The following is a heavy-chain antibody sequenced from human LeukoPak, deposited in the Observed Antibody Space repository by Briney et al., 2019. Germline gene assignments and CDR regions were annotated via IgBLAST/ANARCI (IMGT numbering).Heavy chain of an antibody. V-gene: IGHV1-46*01. Sequence: ASLKVSCKASVYTFTRYYMNWVQQAPGQGLELMGIINPSGGSTNYAQKFQDRVTTTRDTSTSTIYMEVSSLISEDTAVYYCATSFRAVNWFDPWGRGTLVTVSS. CDR1: VYTFTRYY. CDR2: INPSGGST. J-gene: IGHJ5*02. D-gene: IGHD2-21*01. CDR3: ATSFRAVNWFDP.